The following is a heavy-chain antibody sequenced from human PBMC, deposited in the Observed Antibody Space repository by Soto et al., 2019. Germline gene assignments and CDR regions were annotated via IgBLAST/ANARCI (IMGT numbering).Heavy chain of an antibody. V-gene: IGHV1-18*01. CDR2: IRPHNGDT. Sequence: QVQLVPSAAEVGKPGASLKFSCKASGYTFTTIRLSWVRQASGQGIEWMGWIRPHNGDTQYAQKFQGRVTMTADTSRTTAYMEVRSLRPDDKAVFYCARYRSGWYYFWGQGTRVTVSS. CDR3: ARYRSGWYYF. D-gene: IGHD6-19*01. CDR1: GYTFTTIR. J-gene: IGHJ4*02.